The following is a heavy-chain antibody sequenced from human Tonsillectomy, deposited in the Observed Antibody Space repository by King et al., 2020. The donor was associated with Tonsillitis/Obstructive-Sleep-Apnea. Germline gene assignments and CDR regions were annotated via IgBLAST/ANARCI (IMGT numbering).Heavy chain of an antibody. J-gene: IGHJ3*02. CDR2: IDYRGST. CDR3: ARQLGRWVRAFDI. D-gene: IGHD3-10*01. V-gene: IGHV4-39*01. Sequence: QLQESGPGLVKPSETLSLTCTVSGGAVSSGDYHWGWIRQPPGKGLEWIGSIDYRGSTYYNPSLKSRDTISVDTSKNQFSLKEYSMTAADTAVYYCARQLGRWVRAFDIWGQGTLVTVSS. CDR1: GGAVSSGDYH.